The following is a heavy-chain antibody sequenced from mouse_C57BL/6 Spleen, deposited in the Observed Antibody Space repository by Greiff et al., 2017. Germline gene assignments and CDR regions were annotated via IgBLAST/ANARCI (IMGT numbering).Heavy chain of an antibody. V-gene: IGHV14-2*01. Sequence: EVQLQQSGAELVKPGASVKLSCKASGFNIKDSYMQWVKQRTEQGLEWIGRIDPEDGETKYAPKFQGKATSTAYTSANTAYLQLSSLTSEDTAVYYCARKEYKASMDYWGQGTSVTVSS. CDR2: IDPEDGET. J-gene: IGHJ4*01. CDR3: ARKEYKASMDY. CDR1: GFNIKDSY. D-gene: IGHD5-1*01.